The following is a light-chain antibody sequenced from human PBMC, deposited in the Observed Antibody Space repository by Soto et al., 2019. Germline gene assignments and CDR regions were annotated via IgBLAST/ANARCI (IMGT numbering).Light chain of an antibody. V-gene: IGKV1D-13*01. CDR1: QGINSG. Sequence: AIQLTQSPSSLSASVGDRVAFTCRASQGINSGLAWYQQKPGKPPKLLIYDVSRLQSGVPPRFSGSGSGTDFTLTISSLQPEDIATYYCQHYNKYPPTFGGGTRVEIK. CDR3: QHYNKYPPT. J-gene: IGKJ4*01. CDR2: DVS.